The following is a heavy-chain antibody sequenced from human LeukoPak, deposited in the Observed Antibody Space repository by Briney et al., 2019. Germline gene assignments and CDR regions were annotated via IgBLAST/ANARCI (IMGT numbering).Heavy chain of an antibody. J-gene: IGHJ3*02. CDR2: ISYDGSNK. CDR1: GFTFSSYG. D-gene: IGHD5-18*01. Sequence: GGSLRLSCAASGFTFSSYGMHWVRQAPGKGLEWVAVISYDGSNKYYADSVKGRFTISRDNSKNTLYLHMNSLRAEDTAVYYCAKDRRYSGNDAFDIWGQGTMVTVSS. V-gene: IGHV3-30*18. CDR3: AKDRRYSGNDAFDI.